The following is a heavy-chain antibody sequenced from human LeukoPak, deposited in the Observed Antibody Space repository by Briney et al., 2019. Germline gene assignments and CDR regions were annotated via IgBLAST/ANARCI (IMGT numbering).Heavy chain of an antibody. CDR1: GGSFSGYY. Sequence: SETLSLTCAVYGGSFSGYYWSWIRQHPGKGLEWIGYIYYSGSTYYNPSLKSRVTISVDTSKNQFSLKLSSVTAADTAVYYCARVGDCSSTSCYTRYYYYYMDVWGKGTTVTVSS. CDR2: IYYSGST. CDR3: ARVGDCSSTSCYTRYYYYYMDV. D-gene: IGHD2-2*02. V-gene: IGHV4-31*11. J-gene: IGHJ6*03.